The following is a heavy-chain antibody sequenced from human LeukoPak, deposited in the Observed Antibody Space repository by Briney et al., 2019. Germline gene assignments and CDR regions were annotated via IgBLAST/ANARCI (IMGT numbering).Heavy chain of an antibody. J-gene: IGHJ4*02. Sequence: GGSLRLSCAASGVTFSSYSMNWVRQAPGKGLEWASSISSSSSYIYYADSVKGRFTISRDYAKNSLYLQMNSLRAEDTAVYYCARDEYDILTGYILNYFDYWGQGTLVTVSS. CDR1: GVTFSSYS. CDR3: ARDEYDILTGYILNYFDY. V-gene: IGHV3-21*01. CDR2: ISSSSSYI. D-gene: IGHD3-9*01.